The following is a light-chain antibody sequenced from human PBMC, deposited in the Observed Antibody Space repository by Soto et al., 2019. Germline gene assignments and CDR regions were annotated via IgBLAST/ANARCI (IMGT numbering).Light chain of an antibody. V-gene: IGLV1-40*01. CDR2: GNT. J-gene: IGLJ7*01. CDR1: SSNIGAGHD. CDR3: QSFDSSLNGGV. Sequence: QSELTQPPSVSGAPGQRVTISCTGSSSNIGAGHDVHWYQQVPGTAPKLLVSGNTNRPSGVPDRFSGSNSGTSASLAITGLQAEDEADYYCQSFDSSLNGGVFGGGTQLTVL.